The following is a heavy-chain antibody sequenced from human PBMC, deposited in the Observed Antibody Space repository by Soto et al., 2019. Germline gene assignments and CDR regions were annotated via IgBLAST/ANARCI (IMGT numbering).Heavy chain of an antibody. CDR3: ARIERKLGYCSSTSCRYYYYGMDV. Sequence: LSRTCTVSGGSISSSSYYWGWIRQPPGKGLEWIGSIYYSGSTYYNPSLKSRVTISVDTSKNQFSLKLSSVTAADTAVYYCARIERKLGYCSSTSCRYYYYGMDVWGQGTTVTVSS. V-gene: IGHV4-39*01. CDR1: GGSISSSSYY. CDR2: IYYSGST. J-gene: IGHJ6*02. D-gene: IGHD2-2*01.